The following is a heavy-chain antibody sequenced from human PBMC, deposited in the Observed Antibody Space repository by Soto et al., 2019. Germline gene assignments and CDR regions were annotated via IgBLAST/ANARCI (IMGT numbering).Heavy chain of an antibody. CDR1: GFTFSSYS. Sequence: EVQLVESGGGLVKPGGSLRLSCAASGFTFSSYSMNWVRQAPGKGLEWISIITSSRNYIHYADSVRGRFTISRDNAKKSLYLQMNSLRAEDTAVCYCARGEYSSAGDYWGQGTLVTVSS. CDR3: ARGEYSSAGDY. V-gene: IGHV3-21*01. J-gene: IGHJ4*02. D-gene: IGHD6-6*01. CDR2: ITSSRNYI.